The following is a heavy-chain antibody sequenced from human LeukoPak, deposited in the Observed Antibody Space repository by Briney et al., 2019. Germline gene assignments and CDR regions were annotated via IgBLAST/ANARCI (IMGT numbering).Heavy chain of an antibody. CDR1: GYTFTSYG. J-gene: IGHJ6*03. V-gene: IGHV1-18*01. Sequence: ASVKVSCKASGYTFTSYGISWVRQAPGQGLERMGLVSAYYGNTNYAQKSHGRVTMTTDTSTSTAYMELRSLRSDDTAVYYCARDLAEDNWNFGLTDYYYYMDVWGKGTTVTVSS. CDR3: ARDLAEDNWNFGLTDYYYYMDV. D-gene: IGHD1-7*01. CDR2: VSAYYGNT.